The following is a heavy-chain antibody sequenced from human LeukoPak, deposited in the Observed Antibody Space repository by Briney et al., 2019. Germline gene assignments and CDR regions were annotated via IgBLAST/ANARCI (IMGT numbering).Heavy chain of an antibody. CDR1: GYTLTELS. J-gene: IGHJ4*02. CDR3: AAVPSPGELSY. D-gene: IGHD2-15*01. CDR2: IIPIFGTA. Sequence: SVKVSCKVSGYTLTELSMHWVRQAPGKGLEWMGGIIPIFGTANYAQKFQGRVTITADESTSTAYMELSSLRSEDTAVYYCAAVPSPGELSYWGQGTLVTVSS. V-gene: IGHV1-69*13.